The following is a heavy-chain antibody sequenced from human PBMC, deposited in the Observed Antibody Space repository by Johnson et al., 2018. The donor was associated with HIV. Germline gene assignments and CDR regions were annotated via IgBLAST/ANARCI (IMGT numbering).Heavy chain of an antibody. V-gene: IGHV3-74*03. CDR3: ARSRWADDAFDG. Sequence: VQLVESGGGLVQPGGSLRLSCAASGFTFSSYAMSWVRQAPGKGLVWVSRIDTEGSGTTYADSVKGRFAISRDNAKNTVYLQMISLRAEDMAVYYCARSRWADDAFDGWGQGTMVTVSS. D-gene: IGHD1-26*01. CDR1: GFTFSSYA. J-gene: IGHJ3*01. CDR2: IDTEGSGT.